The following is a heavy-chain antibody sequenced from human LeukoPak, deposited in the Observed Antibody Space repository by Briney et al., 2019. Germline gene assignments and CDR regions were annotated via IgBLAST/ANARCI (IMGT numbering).Heavy chain of an antibody. CDR3: ARDSTIAAAFRH. D-gene: IGHD6-13*01. Sequence: ASVKVSCKASGYTFTSYYIHWVRQAPGQGLEWMGTINPIGGTTDYAQKFQGRVTMTRDTSTSTVYMELSSLRSEDTAVHYCARDSTIAAAFRHWGQGTLVTVSS. CDR1: GYTFTSYY. V-gene: IGHV1-46*01. J-gene: IGHJ4*02. CDR2: INPIGGTT.